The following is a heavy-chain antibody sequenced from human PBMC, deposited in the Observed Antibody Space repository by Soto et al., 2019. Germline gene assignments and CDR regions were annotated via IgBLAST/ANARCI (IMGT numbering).Heavy chain of an antibody. CDR1: GFTFSSYP. CDR2: ISSSSSTI. J-gene: IGHJ4*02. V-gene: IGHV3-48*02. Sequence: GGSLRLSCAASGFTFSSYPMHWLRQAPGKGLEWVSYISSSSSTIYYADSVKGRFTISRDNAKNSLYLQMNSLRDEDTAVYYCARELERVFDYWGQGTLVTVSS. CDR3: ARELERVFDY. D-gene: IGHD1-1*01.